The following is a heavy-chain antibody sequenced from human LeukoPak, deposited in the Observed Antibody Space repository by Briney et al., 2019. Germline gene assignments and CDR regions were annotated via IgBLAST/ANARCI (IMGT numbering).Heavy chain of an antibody. D-gene: IGHD2-15*01. CDR2: IRSDGSNK. Sequence: PGGSLRLSCAGSGFSFSSYGMHWVRQAPGKGLEWMAFIRSDGSNKYYADSVKGRFTISRDDSKNTLYLQMNSLRAEDTAVYYCASSDCSGGPCPLDYWGQGTLVIVSS. V-gene: IGHV3-30*02. CDR1: GFSFSSYG. J-gene: IGHJ4*02. CDR3: ASSDCSGGPCPLDY.